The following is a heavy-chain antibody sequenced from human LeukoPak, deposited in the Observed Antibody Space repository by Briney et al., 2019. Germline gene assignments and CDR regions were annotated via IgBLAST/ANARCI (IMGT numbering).Heavy chain of an antibody. J-gene: IGHJ4*02. CDR1: GFTFSSYS. CDR2: ISSSSSYI. CDR3: ARDTDTDDYVWGSYRHFDY. D-gene: IGHD3-16*02. V-gene: IGHV3-21*04. Sequence: AGGSLRLSCAASGFTFSSYSMNWVRQAPGKGLEWVSSISSSSSYIYYADSVKGRFTIPRDNAKNSLYLQMNSLRAEDTAVYYCARDTDTDDYVWGSYRHFDYWGQGTLVTVSS.